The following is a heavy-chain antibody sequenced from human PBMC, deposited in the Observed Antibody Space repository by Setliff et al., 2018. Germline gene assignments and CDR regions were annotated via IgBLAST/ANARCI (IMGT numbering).Heavy chain of an antibody. V-gene: IGHV1-69*13. CDR2: IIPIFGTA. D-gene: IGHD3-10*01. Sequence: SVKVSCKASGGTFSSYAISRVRQAPGQGLEWMGGIIPIFGTANYAQKFQGRVTITADESTSTAYVELSSLRSEDTAVYYCARAPMVRGVIIPSRYYYYYMDVWGKGTTVTV. J-gene: IGHJ6*03. CDR3: ARAPMVRGVIIPSRYYYYYMDV. CDR1: GGTFSSYA.